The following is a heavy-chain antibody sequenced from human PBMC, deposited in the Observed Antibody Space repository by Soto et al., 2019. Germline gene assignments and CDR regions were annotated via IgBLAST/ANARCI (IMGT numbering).Heavy chain of an antibody. Sequence: ASVKVSCKASGFTFTSSAVQWVRQARGQRLEWIGWIVVGSGNTNYAQKFQERVTITRDMSTSTAYMELSSLRSEDTAVYYCAADPDLDAGGYSYGSDAWGQGTLVTVSS. CDR1: GFTFTSSA. CDR2: IVVGSGNT. V-gene: IGHV1-58*01. D-gene: IGHD5-18*01. CDR3: AADPDLDAGGYSYGSDA. J-gene: IGHJ5*02.